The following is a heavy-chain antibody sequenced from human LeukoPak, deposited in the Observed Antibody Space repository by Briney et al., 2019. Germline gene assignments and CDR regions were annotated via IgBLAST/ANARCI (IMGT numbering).Heavy chain of an antibody. Sequence: SETLSLTCAVYGESFSGHYWSWIRQAPGKGLEWIGEINHSGTTNYNPSLKSRVTISADTSKNQFSLKLNSVTAADTAVYYCARGGISYYDILTGYDAFDIWGQGTMVTVSS. CDR2: INHSGTT. V-gene: IGHV4-34*01. CDR1: GESFSGHY. CDR3: ARGGISYYDILTGYDAFDI. D-gene: IGHD3-9*01. J-gene: IGHJ3*02.